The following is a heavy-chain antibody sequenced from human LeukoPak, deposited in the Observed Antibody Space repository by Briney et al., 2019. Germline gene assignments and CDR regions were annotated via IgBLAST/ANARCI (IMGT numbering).Heavy chain of an antibody. CDR1: GFTFSNYG. V-gene: IGHV3-33*01. CDR2: IWHDGRIK. CDR3: AREWGRIAVAGGPGY. J-gene: IGHJ4*02. Sequence: GGSLRLSCAASGFTFSNYGMHWVRQAPGKGLEWVALIWHDGRIKFHADSVKGRFTISRDNSKNTLYLQMDSLRDEDTAVYYCAREWGRIAVAGGPGYWGQGTRVTVSS. D-gene: IGHD6-19*01.